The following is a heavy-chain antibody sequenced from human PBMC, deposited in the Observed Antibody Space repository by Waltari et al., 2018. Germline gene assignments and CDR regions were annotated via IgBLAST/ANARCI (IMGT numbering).Heavy chain of an antibody. Sequence: EVQLVETGGGLIQPGGSLRLSCAASGFTVSSNYMSWVRRAPGKGREWCSVIYSGCSTYYEDSVKGRFTISRDNAKNTLYLQMNSLRAEDTAVYYCARDLNEGRSGRQTLGYWGQGTLVTVSS. CDR2: IYSGCST. V-gene: IGHV3-53*02. CDR1: GFTVSSNY. CDR3: ARDLNEGRSGRQTLGY. J-gene: IGHJ4*02. D-gene: IGHD3-10*01.